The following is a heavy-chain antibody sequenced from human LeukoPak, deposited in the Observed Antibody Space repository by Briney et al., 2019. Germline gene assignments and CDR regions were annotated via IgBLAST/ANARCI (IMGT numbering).Heavy chain of an antibody. J-gene: IGHJ3*02. CDR3: ATQRRFYYYDSSGWAFDI. V-gene: IGHV4-39*01. CDR1: GGSISSGDYY. CDR2: INHSGST. D-gene: IGHD3-22*01. Sequence: SETLSLTCTVSGGSISSGDYYWSWIRQPPGKGLEWIGEINHSGSTNYNPSLKSRVTISVDTSKNQFSLKLSSVTAADTAVYYCATQRRFYYYDSSGWAFDIWGQGTMVTVSS.